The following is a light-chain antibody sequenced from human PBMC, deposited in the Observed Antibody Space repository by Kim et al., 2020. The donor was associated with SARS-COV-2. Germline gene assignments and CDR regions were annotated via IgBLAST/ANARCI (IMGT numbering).Light chain of an antibody. Sequence: GQRVTLSCSGSSSHIRHSYVYWYQQLPGTAPKLLIYRDTQRPSGVPDRFSGSKSGTSASLAISGLRSEDEADYYCTAWDDSLSGRVFGGGTQLTVL. V-gene: IGLV1-47*01. CDR1: SSHIRHSY. J-gene: IGLJ3*02. CDR3: TAWDDSLSGRV. CDR2: RDT.